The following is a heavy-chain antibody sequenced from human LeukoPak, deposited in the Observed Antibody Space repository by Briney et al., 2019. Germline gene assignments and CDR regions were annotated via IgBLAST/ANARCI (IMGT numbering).Heavy chain of an antibody. CDR2: TSTSDNSI. CDR1: RFTFSSSE. Sequence: GVSLRLSCAASRFTFSSSEMIWLPQAPGKGLVGDSYTSTSDNSIYYADSVKGRFTISSDDAKNSLYLQMTSLRAEDTAVHYCARGQGYTYGVPYFDYWGQGTLVTV. D-gene: IGHD5-18*01. J-gene: IGHJ4*02. CDR3: ARGQGYTYGVPYFDY. V-gene: IGHV3-48*03.